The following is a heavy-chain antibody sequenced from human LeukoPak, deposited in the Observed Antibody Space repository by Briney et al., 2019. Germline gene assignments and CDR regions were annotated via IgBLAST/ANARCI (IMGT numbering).Heavy chain of an antibody. CDR1: GYTFTGYY. D-gene: IGHD3-9*01. CDR2: INPNSGGT. J-gene: IGHJ5*02. CDR3: ARGGILTGYRYKAIKTDWFDP. Sequence: ASVKVSCKASGYTFTGYYMHWVRQAPGQGLEWMGWINPNSGGTNYAQKFQGRVTMTRDTSISTAYMELSSLRSEDTAVYYCARGGILTGYRYKAIKTDWFDPWGQGTLVTVSS. V-gene: IGHV1-2*02.